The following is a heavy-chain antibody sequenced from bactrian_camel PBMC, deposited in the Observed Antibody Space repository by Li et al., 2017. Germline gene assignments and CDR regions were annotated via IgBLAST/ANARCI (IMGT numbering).Heavy chain of an antibody. CDR3: ASEWGCDLYIGQGTDRGY. CDR1: DEFSLDDSD. Sequence: HVHLVESGGGSVQAGGSLTLSCTTSDEFSLDDSDMGWYRQAPGDECEMVSTITKDGATFYRDSVKGRFTISQDTAKNTLYLQMDSLKPDDSAMYYCASEWGCDLYIGQGTDRGYWGQGTQVTVS. CDR2: ITKDGAT. V-gene: IGHV3S61*01. D-gene: IGHD1*01. J-gene: IGHJ4*01.